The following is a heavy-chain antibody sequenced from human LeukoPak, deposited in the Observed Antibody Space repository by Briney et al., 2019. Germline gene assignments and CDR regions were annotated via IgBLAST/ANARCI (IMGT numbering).Heavy chain of an antibody. CDR3: ARDSGERSGRHTYPSY. CDR2: IYYSGST. CDR1: GGSISSGGYS. D-gene: IGHD3-3*01. V-gene: IGHV4-30-4*07. Sequence: SQTLSLTCAVSGGSISSGGYSWSWIRQPPGKGLEWIGYIYYSGSTNYNPSLKSRVTISVDTSKNQFSLKLSSVTAADTAVYYCARDSGERSGRHTYPSYWGQGTLVTVSS. J-gene: IGHJ4*02.